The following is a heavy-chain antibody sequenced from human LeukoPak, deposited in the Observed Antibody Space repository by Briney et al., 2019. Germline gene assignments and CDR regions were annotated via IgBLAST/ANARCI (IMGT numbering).Heavy chain of an antibody. CDR2: IYTSGST. D-gene: IGHD2-8*01. Sequence: SETLSLTCTVSGASISTFYWGWIRQPAGKGLEWIVRIYTSGSTNYNPSLKSRGTMSVDHANNHLSLKLDSVTAADTAVYYCTRDNGGHYWYFDIWGRGTLVTVSS. J-gene: IGHJ2*01. CDR1: GASISTFY. CDR3: TRDNGGHYWYFDI. V-gene: IGHV4-4*07.